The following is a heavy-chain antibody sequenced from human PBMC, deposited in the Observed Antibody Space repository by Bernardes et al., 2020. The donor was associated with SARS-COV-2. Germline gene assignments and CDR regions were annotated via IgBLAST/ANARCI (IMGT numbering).Heavy chain of an antibody. CDR2: INHSGST. D-gene: IGHD3-3*01. CDR1: GGSFSGYY. V-gene: IGHV4-34*01. J-gene: IGHJ6*03. Sequence: SETLSLTCAVYGGSFSGYYWSWIRQPPGKGLEWIGEINHSGSTNYNPSLKSRVTISVDTSKNQFSLKLSSVTAADTAVYYCARLYDFWSGYAYYYYYMVVWGKGTTVTVSS. CDR3: ARLYDFWSGYAYYYYYMVV.